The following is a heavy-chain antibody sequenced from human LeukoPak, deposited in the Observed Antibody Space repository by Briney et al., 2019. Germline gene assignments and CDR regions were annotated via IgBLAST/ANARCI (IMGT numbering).Heavy chain of an antibody. CDR3: ARAMRRAAMGAFDI. D-gene: IGHD2-2*01. CDR1: GFTFSTYS. CDR2: ISSSGGDI. J-gene: IGHJ3*02. Sequence: PGGSLRLSCAASGFTFSTYSMHWVRQAPGRGLEWVSSISSSGGDIYYADSVKGRFTISRDNAENSLYLQMNSLRAEDTAVYYCARAMRRAAMGAFDIWGHGTMVTVSS. V-gene: IGHV3-21*01.